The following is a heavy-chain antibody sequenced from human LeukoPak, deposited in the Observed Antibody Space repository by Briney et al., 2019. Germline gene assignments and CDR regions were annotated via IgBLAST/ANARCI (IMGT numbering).Heavy chain of an antibody. J-gene: IGHJ5*02. V-gene: IGHV1-69*04. CDR3: ARGRVPAATSAGP. Sequence: SVKVSCKASGGTFSSYAISWVRQAPGQGLEWMGRIIPILGIANYAQKFQGRVTITTDESTSTAYMELSSLRSEDTAVYYCARGRVPAATSAGPWGQGTLVTVSS. D-gene: IGHD2-2*01. CDR2: IIPILGIA. CDR1: GGTFSSYA.